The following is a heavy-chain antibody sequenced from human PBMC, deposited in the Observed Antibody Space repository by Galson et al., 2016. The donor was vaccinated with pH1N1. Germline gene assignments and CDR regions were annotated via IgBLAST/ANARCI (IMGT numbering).Heavy chain of an antibody. V-gene: IGHV3-30*04. CDR3: ARDTSGHATRPYGAFDI. CDR2: ISYEGSDK. Sequence: SLRLSCAASGFAFNNYAVHWVRQAPGKGLEWVAIISYEGSDKYYADSVKGRFTISRDNSKNTLYLQMNSLRAEDTAVYYCARDTSGHATRPYGAFDIWGQGTMVTVSS. D-gene: IGHD3-10*01. CDR1: GFAFNNYA. J-gene: IGHJ3*02.